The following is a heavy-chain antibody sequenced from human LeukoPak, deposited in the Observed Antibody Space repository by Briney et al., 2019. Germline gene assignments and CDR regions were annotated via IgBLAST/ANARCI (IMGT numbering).Heavy chain of an antibody. D-gene: IGHD2-15*01. CDR2: IIPILGIA. V-gene: IGHV1-69*04. J-gene: IGHJ6*03. CDR1: GGTSSSYA. Sequence: ASVKVSCKASGGTSSSYAISWVRQAPGQVLEWMGRIIPILGIANYAQKFQGRVTITTDESTSTAYMELSSLRSEDTAVYYCARSGSVVYYYYYMDVWGKGTTVTVSS. CDR3: ARSGSVVYYYYYMDV.